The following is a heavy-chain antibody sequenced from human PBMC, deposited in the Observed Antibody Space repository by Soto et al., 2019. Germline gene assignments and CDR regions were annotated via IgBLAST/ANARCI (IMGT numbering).Heavy chain of an antibody. CDR3: ASGSYSSSSYYYYYGMDV. Sequence: QVQLVQSGAEVKKLGSSVKVSCKASGGTFSSYAISWVRQAPGQGLEWMGGIIPIFGTANYAQKFQGRVTITADESTSTAYMALSSLRSEDTAVYYCASGSYSSSSYYYYYGMDVWGQGTTVTVSS. D-gene: IGHD6-13*01. V-gene: IGHV1-69*01. J-gene: IGHJ6*02. CDR1: GGTFSSYA. CDR2: IIPIFGTA.